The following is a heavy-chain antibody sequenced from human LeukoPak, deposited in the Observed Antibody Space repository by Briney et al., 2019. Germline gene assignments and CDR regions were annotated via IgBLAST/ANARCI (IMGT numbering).Heavy chain of an antibody. D-gene: IGHD5-18*01. V-gene: IGHV1-69*13. J-gene: IGHJ6*04. CDR2: IIPIFGTA. CDR1: GGTFSSYT. CDR3: ASALDTAMVMDV. Sequence: ASVKVSCKASGGTFSSYTISWVRQAPGQGLEWMGGIIPIFGTANYAQKFQGRVAITADESTSTAYMELSSLRSEDTAVYYCASALDTAMVMDVWGKGTTVTVSS.